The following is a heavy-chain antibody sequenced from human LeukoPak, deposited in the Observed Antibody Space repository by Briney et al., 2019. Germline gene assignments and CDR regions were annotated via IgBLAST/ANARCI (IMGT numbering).Heavy chain of an antibody. Sequence: SETLSLTCTVSGGSIRSYYWSWIRQPPGKGLGLEWIGYIYYSGGTNYNPSLKSRVTISIDTSKNQVSLKLSSVTAADTAVYYCARLWDSSSSLDYWGQGTLVTVPS. V-gene: IGHV4-59*08. CDR1: GGSIRSYY. J-gene: IGHJ4*02. D-gene: IGHD6-6*01. CDR2: IYYSGGT. CDR3: ARLWDSSSSLDY.